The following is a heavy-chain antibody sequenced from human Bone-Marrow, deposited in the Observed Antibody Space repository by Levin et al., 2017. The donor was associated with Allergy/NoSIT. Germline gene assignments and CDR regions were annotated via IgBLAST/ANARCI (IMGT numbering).Heavy chain of an antibody. CDR2: ISSSSSYI. Sequence: LSLTCAASGFTFSSYSMNWVRQAPGKGLEWVSSISSSSSYIYYADSVKGRFTISRDNAKNSLYLQMNSLRAEDTAVYYCARACRDSSGWYEANYYYYMDVWGKGTTVTVSS. J-gene: IGHJ6*03. CDR3: ARACRDSSGWYEANYYYYMDV. CDR1: GFTFSSYS. D-gene: IGHD6-19*01. V-gene: IGHV3-21*01.